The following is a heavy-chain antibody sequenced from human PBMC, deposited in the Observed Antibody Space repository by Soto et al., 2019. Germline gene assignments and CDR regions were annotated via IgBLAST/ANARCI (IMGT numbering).Heavy chain of an antibody. CDR2: TSYDGSNK. CDR3: AGVYYGGNSVNNY. D-gene: IGHD2-8*01. CDR1: GFTFSSYA. V-gene: IGHV3-30-3*01. Sequence: LRLSCAASGFTFSSYAMHWVRQAPGKGLEWVAATSYDGSNKYYADSVKGRFIISRDNSKNTLDLLLNTLRAEDTAVYYCAGVYYGGNSVNNYWGQGTPVTVSS. J-gene: IGHJ4*02.